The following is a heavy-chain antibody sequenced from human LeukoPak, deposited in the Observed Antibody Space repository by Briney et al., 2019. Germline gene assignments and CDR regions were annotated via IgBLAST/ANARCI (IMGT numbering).Heavy chain of an antibody. CDR2: MYYSGIA. D-gene: IGHD1-26*01. CDR1: GGALSFYY. V-gene: IGHV4-59*01. Sequence: LETPSLTCTVSGGALSFYYWSWIRQPPGKGLDWIAYMYYSGIANYKPSLKNRVTISVDTSKSQCSLKLSSVTAADTAVYYCARGGSIVGATPHDTFDIWGQGTMVTVSS. J-gene: IGHJ3*02. CDR3: ARGGSIVGATPHDTFDI.